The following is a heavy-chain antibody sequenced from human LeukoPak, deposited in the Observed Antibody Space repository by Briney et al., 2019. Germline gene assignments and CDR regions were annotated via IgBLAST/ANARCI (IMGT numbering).Heavy chain of an antibody. CDR1: GFTFGDYA. CDR2: IRSKAYGGTT. D-gene: IGHD3-10*01. J-gene: IGHJ6*04. V-gene: IGHV3-49*04. Sequence: PGRSLRLSCTASGFTFGDYAMSWVRQAPGKGLEWVGFIRSKAYGGTTEYAASVKGRFTISRDDSKSIAYLQMNSLRAEDTAVYYCAREIRAFVWFGEPDYYYGMDDWGKGTTVTVSS. CDR3: AREIRAFVWFGEPDYYYGMDD.